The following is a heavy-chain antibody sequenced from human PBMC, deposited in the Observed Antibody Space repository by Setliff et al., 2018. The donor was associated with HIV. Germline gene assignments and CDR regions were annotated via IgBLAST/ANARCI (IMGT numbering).Heavy chain of an antibody. J-gene: IGHJ6*03. CDR2: FDPQDGKT. D-gene: IGHD4-4*01. Sequence: ASVKVSCKISGYTLTEVSMHWVRQAPGKGLEWMGYFDPQDGKTIYARKFQGRVTMTEDTSTYTAYMELSGLRSEDTAVYYCARGGDYKLDTNRYYSYYYMDVWGKGTAVTVSS. V-gene: IGHV1-24*01. CDR1: GYTLTEVS. CDR3: ARGGDYKLDTNRYYSYYYMDV.